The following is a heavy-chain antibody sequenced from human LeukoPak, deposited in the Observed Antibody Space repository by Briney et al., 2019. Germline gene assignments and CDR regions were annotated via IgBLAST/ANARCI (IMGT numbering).Heavy chain of an antibody. Sequence: GGSLRLSCAASGFTFSDYAMNWVRQAPGKGLEWVSTISLSGGSTYYADSVKGRFTISRDNAKNSLYLQMNSLRAEDTAVYYCARSLWYYDSSGYGYWGQGTLVTVSS. J-gene: IGHJ4*02. CDR1: GFTFSDYA. D-gene: IGHD3-22*01. CDR3: ARSLWYYDSSGYGY. CDR2: ISLSGGST. V-gene: IGHV3-21*01.